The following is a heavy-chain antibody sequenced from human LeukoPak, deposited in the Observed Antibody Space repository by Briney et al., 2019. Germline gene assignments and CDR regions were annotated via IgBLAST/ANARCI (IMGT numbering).Heavy chain of an antibody. CDR2: ISPSGDNT. D-gene: IGHD6-19*01. J-gene: IGHJ4*02. CDR3: AKDSDSSGWYG. Sequence: GGSLRLSCAASGFTFSSYGMSWVRQAPGKGLEWVSAISPSGDNTYYADSMKGRFTISRDNSKNTLYLQMNSLRAEDTAVYYCAKDSDSSGWYGWGQGTLVTVSS. V-gene: IGHV3-23*01. CDR1: GFTFSSYG.